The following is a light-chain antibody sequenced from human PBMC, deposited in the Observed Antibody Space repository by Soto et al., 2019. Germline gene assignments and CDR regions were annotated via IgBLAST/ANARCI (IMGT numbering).Light chain of an antibody. CDR3: QQSYSTPLT. Sequence: DIQMTQPPSSLSASVGDRVTITCRASQSISSYLNWYQQKPGKAPKVLIYAAPSLQSGVPSRFSGSGSGTDFTLTISNLQPEDFATYYCQQSYSTPLTFGGGTKVEIK. CDR2: AAP. CDR1: QSISSY. V-gene: IGKV1-39*01. J-gene: IGKJ4*01.